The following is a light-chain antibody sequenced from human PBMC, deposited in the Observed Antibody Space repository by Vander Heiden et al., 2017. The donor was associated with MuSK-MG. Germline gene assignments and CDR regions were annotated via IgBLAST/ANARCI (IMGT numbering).Light chain of an antibody. CDR1: SSNIGSNT. V-gene: IGLV1-44*01. J-gene: IGLJ3*02. CDR3: ASWDDSLTGVG. Sequence: QSVLTQPPSASGTPGQRVTMSCSGGSSNIGSNTVSWYQQFPGMAPNLLIYFTNQRPSGVPDRFSGSKSGTSASLAISGLQSEDEADYYGASWDDSLTGVGFGGGTKLTVL. CDR2: FTN.